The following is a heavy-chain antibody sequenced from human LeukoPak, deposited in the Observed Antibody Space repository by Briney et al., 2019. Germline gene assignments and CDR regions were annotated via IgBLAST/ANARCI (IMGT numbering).Heavy chain of an antibody. CDR2: ISSRSTTI. CDR3: AREVDSSAYYYYYYMDV. V-gene: IGHV3-48*01. CDR1: EFTFSNYS. J-gene: IGHJ6*03. D-gene: IGHD6-25*01. Sequence: GGSLRLSCAVSEFTFSNYSMNWVRQAPGKGLEWVSYISSRSTTIYYTDSVKGRFTISRDNAKNSLYLQMNRLRAEDTAVYYCAREVDSSAYYYYYYMDVWGKGTTVTVSS.